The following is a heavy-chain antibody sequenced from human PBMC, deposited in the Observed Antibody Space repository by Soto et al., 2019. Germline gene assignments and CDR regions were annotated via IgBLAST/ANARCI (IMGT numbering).Heavy chain of an antibody. D-gene: IGHD5-18*01. V-gene: IGHV3-20*04. CDR2: INWNGGST. CDR3: ARGRATAMVPYDS. CDR1: GFTVDDYG. J-gene: IGHJ4*02. Sequence: EVQLVESGGGVVRPGGSLRLSCAASGFTVDDYGMSWVRQAPGKGLEWVYGINWNGGSTGYADSVKGRFTISRDNAKNSLYLQMNSLRAEDTALYYCARGRATAMVPYDSWGQGTLVTVSS.